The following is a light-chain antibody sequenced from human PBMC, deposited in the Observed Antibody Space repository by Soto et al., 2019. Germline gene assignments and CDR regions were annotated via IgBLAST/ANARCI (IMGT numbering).Light chain of an antibody. CDR1: QSVSSTY. J-gene: IGKJ4*01. Sequence: EIVLTQAPATLSLSPGERATLSCRASQSVSSTYLAWYQQKPGQAPRLLIYGASSRATGIPDRFSGSGSGTDLTLTISRLEPEDFAVYYCQHYGSLVLTFGGGTRVEIK. CDR2: GAS. V-gene: IGKV3-20*01. CDR3: QHYGSLVLT.